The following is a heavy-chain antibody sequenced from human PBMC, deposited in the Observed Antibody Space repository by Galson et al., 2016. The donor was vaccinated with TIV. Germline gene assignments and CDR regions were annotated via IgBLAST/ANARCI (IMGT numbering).Heavy chain of an antibody. CDR1: GYTFTAYY. D-gene: IGHD6-13*01. CDR3: ARGDSGSWNWWFDP. Sequence: SVKVSCKASGYTFTAYYMHWVRQAPGQGLEWMGRINSYSGDTKYAQKFQGRVTMTTDTSINTVYMELSSLRSDDTAFYFRARGDSGSWNWWFDPWGQGTLVTVSS. J-gene: IGHJ5*02. V-gene: IGHV1-2*06. CDR2: INSYSGDT.